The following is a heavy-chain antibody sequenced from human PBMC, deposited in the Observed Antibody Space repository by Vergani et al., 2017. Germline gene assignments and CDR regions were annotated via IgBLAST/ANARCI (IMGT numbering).Heavy chain of an antibody. CDR3: ARGAARLPSYY. J-gene: IGHJ4*02. V-gene: IGHV3-30*03. CDR1: GFSFRAYG. Sequence: QVQLVESGGGVVQPGKSLRLSCAASGFSFRAYGMHWVRQAPGQGLGWVAVISFDGSNPNYGTSVSGRFSISRDNSRDTLYLQMNSLRTEDTAVYYCARGAARLPSYYWGQGTLVTVSS. CDR2: ISFDGSNP. D-gene: IGHD2-15*01.